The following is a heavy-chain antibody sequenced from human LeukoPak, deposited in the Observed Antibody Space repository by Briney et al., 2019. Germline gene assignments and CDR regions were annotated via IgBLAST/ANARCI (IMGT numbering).Heavy chain of an antibody. Sequence: SETLSLTCTVSGGSISSGGYYWSWIRQHPGKGLEWIGYIYYSGSTYYNPSLKSRVTISVDTSKNQFSLKLSSVTAADTAVYYCARDRLWFGELPDAFDIWGQGTMVTVSS. CDR3: ARDRLWFGELPDAFDI. V-gene: IGHV4-31*03. CDR1: GGSISSGGYY. D-gene: IGHD3-10*01. CDR2: IYYSGST. J-gene: IGHJ3*02.